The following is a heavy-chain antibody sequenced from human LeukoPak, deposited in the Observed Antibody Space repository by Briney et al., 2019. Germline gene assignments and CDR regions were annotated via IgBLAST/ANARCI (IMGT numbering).Heavy chain of an antibody. CDR3: ARMSRWSASSGYYDDGDY. D-gene: IGHD3-22*01. CDR1: GYTFTGYY. CDR2: INPNSGGT. J-gene: IGHJ4*02. Sequence: ASVKVSCKASGYTFTGYYMLWVRQAPGQGLEWMGWINPNSGGTNYAQKFQGRVTMTRDTSISTAYMELSRLRSDDTAVYYCARMSRWSASSGYYDDGDYWGQGTLVTVSS. V-gene: IGHV1-2*02.